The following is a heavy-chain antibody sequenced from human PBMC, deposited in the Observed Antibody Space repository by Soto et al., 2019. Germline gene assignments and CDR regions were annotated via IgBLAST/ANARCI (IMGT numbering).Heavy chain of an antibody. V-gene: IGHV1-2*04. CDR3: ARGDSTDCSNGVCSFFYNHDMDV. D-gene: IGHD2-8*01. J-gene: IGHJ6*02. CDR2: INPKSGGT. CDR1: GYSFTDYH. Sequence: ASVKVSCKASGYSFTDYHIHWVRQAPGQGLEWLGRINPKSGGTSTAQKFQGWVTMTTDTSISTASMELTRLTSDDTAIYYCARGDSTDCSNGVCSFFYNHDMDVWGQGTMVTVSS.